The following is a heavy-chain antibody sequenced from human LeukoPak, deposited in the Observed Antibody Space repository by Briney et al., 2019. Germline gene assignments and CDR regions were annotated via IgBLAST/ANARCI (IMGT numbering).Heavy chain of an antibody. V-gene: IGHV3-23*01. J-gene: IGHJ4*02. D-gene: IGHD2-2*01. CDR2: IRGSGGST. CDR3: AREGGYCSSTACYFDS. CDR1: GFTFSSYA. Sequence: GGSLRLTCAASGFTFSSYAMSWVRQAPGRGLEWVSSIRGSGGSTYHADSVKRRFTISRDNYKNTLYLQMNSPRVEDTAVYYCAREGGYCSSTACYFDSWGQGTLVTVSS.